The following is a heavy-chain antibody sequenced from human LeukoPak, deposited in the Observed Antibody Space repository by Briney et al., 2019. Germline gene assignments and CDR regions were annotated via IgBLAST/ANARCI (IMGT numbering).Heavy chain of an antibody. Sequence: SETLSLTCTVSGGSISSSSYYWGWIRQPPGKGLEWIGSIYYSGSTYYNPSLKSRVTISVDTSKNQFSLKLSSVTAADTAVYYCARGEDGDYAFDIWGQGAMVTVSS. CDR1: GGSISSSSYY. D-gene: IGHD4-17*01. CDR2: IYYSGST. V-gene: IGHV4-39*07. CDR3: ARGEDGDYAFDI. J-gene: IGHJ3*02.